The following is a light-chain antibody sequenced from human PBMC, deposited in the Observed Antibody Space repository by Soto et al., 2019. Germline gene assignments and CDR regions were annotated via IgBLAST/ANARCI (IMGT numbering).Light chain of an antibody. CDR3: MQAIQAPRT. J-gene: IGKJ1*01. V-gene: IGKV2-28*01. CDR2: LGS. Sequence: DSVLTQSPLSLPVTPGEPASISCRSSQSLLHSNGNIYLDWYLQKPGQSPQLLSYLGSIRASGGPDRFSGSGSGTDFTLKITRVEAEDVGVYYCMQAIQAPRTFGLGTKVEIK. CDR1: QSLLHSNGNIY.